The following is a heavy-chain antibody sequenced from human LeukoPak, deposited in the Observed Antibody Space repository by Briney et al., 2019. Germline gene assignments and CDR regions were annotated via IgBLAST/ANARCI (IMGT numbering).Heavy chain of an antibody. CDR3: ARDSGMATPYFDY. V-gene: IGHV1-2*02. Sequence: ASVKVSCKASRYTFTGYYMHWVRQAPGHGLEWMGWINPNSGGTNYAQKFQGRVTMTGDTSISTAYMELSRLRSDDTAVYYCARDSGMATPYFDYWGQGTLVTVSS. D-gene: IGHD5-24*01. J-gene: IGHJ4*02. CDR1: RYTFTGYY. CDR2: INPNSGGT.